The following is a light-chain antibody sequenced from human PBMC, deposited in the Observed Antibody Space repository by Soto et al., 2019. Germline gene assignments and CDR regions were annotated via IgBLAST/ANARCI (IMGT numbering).Light chain of an antibody. CDR1: QSVSSSY. CDR2: GAS. Sequence: EIVLTQSPGTLSLSPGERATLSCRASQSVSSSYLAWYQHKPGQAPRLLIYGASSRATGIPDRFSGSGTGTDFNLTISRLEPEEFAVYYCQQYGASPRTFGQGTKVEIK. J-gene: IGKJ1*01. V-gene: IGKV3-20*01. CDR3: QQYGASPRT.